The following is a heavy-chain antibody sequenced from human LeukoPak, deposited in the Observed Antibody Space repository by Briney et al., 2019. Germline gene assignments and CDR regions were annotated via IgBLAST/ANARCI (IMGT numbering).Heavy chain of an antibody. CDR1: GGSISSYY. CDR3: ARMVRGVIDYYGMDV. D-gene: IGHD3-10*01. Sequence: KPSETLSLTCTVSGGSISSYYWSWIRQPPGKGLEWIGYIYTSGSTNYNTSLKSRVTISVDTSKNQFSLKLSSVTAADTAVYYCARMVRGVIDYYGMDVWGQGTTVTVSS. J-gene: IGHJ6*02. CDR2: IYTSGST. V-gene: IGHV4-4*09.